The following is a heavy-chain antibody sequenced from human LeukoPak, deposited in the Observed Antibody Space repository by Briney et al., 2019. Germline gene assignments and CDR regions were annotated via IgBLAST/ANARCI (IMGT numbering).Heavy chain of an antibody. CDR1: GFTFSNAW. Sequence: GGSLRLSCAASGFTFSNAWMSWVRQAPGKGLEWVGRIKSKTDGGTTDYAAPVKGRFTISRDDSKNTLYLQMNSLKTEDTAVYYCTTRYCSGGSCPYYYGMVVWGQGTTVTVSS. CDR2: IKSKTDGGTT. D-gene: IGHD2-15*01. V-gene: IGHV3-15*01. J-gene: IGHJ6*02. CDR3: TTRYCSGGSCPYYYGMVV.